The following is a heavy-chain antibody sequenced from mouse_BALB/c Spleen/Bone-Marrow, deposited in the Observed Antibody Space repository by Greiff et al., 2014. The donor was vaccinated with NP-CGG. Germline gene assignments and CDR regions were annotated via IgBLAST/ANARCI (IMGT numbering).Heavy chain of an antibody. Sequence: VQLKESGAELVKPGASVKMSCKASGYTFNSYYMHWVKQRPGQGLEWIGKINPFNGGTKYKEKFKGKATLTSEKSSSTASMELSSLTSEDSAVYYCARREDGYGTFYWYFDVWGAGTTVTVSS. D-gene: IGHD2-2*01. CDR1: GYTFNSYY. J-gene: IGHJ1*01. CDR2: INPFNGGT. CDR3: ARREDGYGTFYWYFDV. V-gene: IGHV1-14*01.